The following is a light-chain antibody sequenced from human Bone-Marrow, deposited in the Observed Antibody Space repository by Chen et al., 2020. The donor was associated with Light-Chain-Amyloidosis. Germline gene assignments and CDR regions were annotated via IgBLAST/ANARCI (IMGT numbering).Light chain of an antibody. J-gene: IGLJ2*01. CDR1: SSNIGNNY. CDR2: KNN. V-gene: IGLV1-47*01. Sequence: QSVLTQPPSASGTPAQRVTLSCSGSSSNIGNNYVYWYQQVPRTAPKLLSYKNNHLPSGVPDRYSGSRSGTSDSLAISGLRSEDDADYYCAAWDDSLNGLVCGGGTKLTVL. CDR3: AAWDDSLNGLV.